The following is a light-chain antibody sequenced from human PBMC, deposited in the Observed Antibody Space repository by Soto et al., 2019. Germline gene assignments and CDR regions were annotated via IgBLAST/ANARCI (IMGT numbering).Light chain of an antibody. Sequence: QSALTQPASVSGSPGQSITISCTGTNTDVGGYDRVSWYQHHPGKAPKMLIFEVFNRPSGISDRFSGSKSGDTASLTIFGLQAEDEADYYCISYIPSTTTHWVFGGGTKLTVL. J-gene: IGLJ3*02. CDR2: EVF. CDR1: NTDVGGYDR. CDR3: ISYIPSTTTHWV. V-gene: IGLV2-14*01.